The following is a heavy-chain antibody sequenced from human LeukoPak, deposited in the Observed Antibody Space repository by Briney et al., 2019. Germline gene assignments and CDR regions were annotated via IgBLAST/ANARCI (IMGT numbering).Heavy chain of an antibody. CDR1: GGTFSSYA. CDR3: ARGARTFYYDISGYSLDGG. D-gene: IGHD3-22*01. CDR2: IIPIFGTA. Sequence: ASVKVSCKASGGTFSSYAISWVRQAPGQGLEWMGGIIPIFGTANYAQKFQGRVTITADKSTSTAYMELSSLRSEDTAIYYCARGARTFYYDISGYSLDGGWGQGTLVTVSS. J-gene: IGHJ4*02. V-gene: IGHV1-69*06.